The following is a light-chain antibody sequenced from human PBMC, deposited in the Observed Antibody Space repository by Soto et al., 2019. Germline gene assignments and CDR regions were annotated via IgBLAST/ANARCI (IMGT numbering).Light chain of an antibody. CDR1: SSNIGSNG. Sequence: QSVLTQPPSASGTPGQRVTISFSGSSSNIGSNGVNWYRQLPGTAPKLLIYSNNQRPSGVPDRFSGSKSGTSASLAISGLQSEDEADCYCAACDDSRNGVFGGGTKLTV. CDR2: SNN. CDR3: AACDDSRNGV. V-gene: IGLV1-44*01. J-gene: IGLJ2*01.